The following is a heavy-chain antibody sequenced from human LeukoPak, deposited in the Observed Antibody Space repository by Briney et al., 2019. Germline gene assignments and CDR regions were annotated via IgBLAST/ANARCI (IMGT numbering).Heavy chain of an antibody. CDR1: GYTFTGYY. D-gene: IGHD3-22*01. Sequence: ASVKVSCKXSGYTFTGYYMHWVRQTPGQGLEWMGRINPNSGGTDYAQNFQGRVTMTRDTSISTAYMELSRLRSDDTAVYYCARGYDSNTYYYVGYWGQGTLVTVSS. CDR2: INPNSGGT. J-gene: IGHJ4*02. CDR3: ARGYDSNTYYYVGY. V-gene: IGHV1-2*06.